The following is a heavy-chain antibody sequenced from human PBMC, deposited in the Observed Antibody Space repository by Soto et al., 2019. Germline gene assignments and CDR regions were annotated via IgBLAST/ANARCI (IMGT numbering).Heavy chain of an antibody. V-gene: IGHV6-1*01. D-gene: IGHD1-26*01. CDR3: ARGEHYSGRICDY. J-gene: IGHJ4*01. CDR1: GDSVSSNSAG. Sequence: SQTLSLTCAITGDSVSSNSAGWSWVRQSPSRGLEWLGRTYYRSKWYYEYAVSVRGRITINPDTSKNQYSLQLNSVTPEDTAVYFCARGEHYSGRICDYWGQGTLVTVSS. CDR2: TYYRSKWYY.